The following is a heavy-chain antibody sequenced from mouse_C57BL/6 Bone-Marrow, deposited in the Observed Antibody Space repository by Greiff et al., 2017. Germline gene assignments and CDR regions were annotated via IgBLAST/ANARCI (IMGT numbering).Heavy chain of an antibody. CDR3: ARRRGYYYGSSYENYFDY. CDR1: GYTFTSYW. Sequence: VQLQQSGAELVKPGASVKLSCKASGYTFTSYWMHWVKQRPGRGLEWIGRIDPNSGGTKYNEKFKSKATLTVDKPSSTAYMQLSSLTSEDSAVYYCARRRGYYYGSSYENYFDYWGQGTTLTVSS. J-gene: IGHJ2*01. V-gene: IGHV1-72*01. CDR2: IDPNSGGT. D-gene: IGHD1-1*01.